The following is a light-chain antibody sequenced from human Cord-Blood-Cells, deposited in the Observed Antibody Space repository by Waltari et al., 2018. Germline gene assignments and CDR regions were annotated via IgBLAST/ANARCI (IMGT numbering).Light chain of an antibody. CDR1: SSDVGGYNY. J-gene: IGLJ1*01. Sequence: QSALTQPPSASGSPGQSVTISCTGPSSDVGGYNYVSWYHQHPGKAPKLMIYEVSKRPSGVPDRFSGSKSGNTASLTVSGLQAEDEADYYCSSYAGSNNYVFGTGTKVTVL. CDR3: SSYAGSNNYV. V-gene: IGLV2-8*01. CDR2: EVS.